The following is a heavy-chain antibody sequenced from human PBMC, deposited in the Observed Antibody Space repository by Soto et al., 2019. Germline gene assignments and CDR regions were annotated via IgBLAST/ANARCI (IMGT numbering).Heavy chain of an antibody. CDR3: ARRYGGNFDY. CDR1: GGSISSYY. V-gene: IGHV4-59*01. D-gene: IGHD1-26*01. CDR2: IYYSGST. Sequence: QVQLQVSGPGLVKPSETLSLTCTVSGGSISSYYWSWIRQPPGKGLEWIGYIYYSGSTSYNPYLKSRVTISVDTSKNQFSLKLSSVTAADTAVYYCARRYGGNFDYWGQGTLVTVSS. J-gene: IGHJ4*02.